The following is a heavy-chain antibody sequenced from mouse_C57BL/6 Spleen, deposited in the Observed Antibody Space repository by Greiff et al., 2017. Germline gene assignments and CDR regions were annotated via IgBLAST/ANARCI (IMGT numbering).Heavy chain of an antibody. Sequence: EVKLQESGPGLVKPSQSLSLTCSVTGYSITSGYYWNWIRQFPGNKLEWMGYISYDGSNNYNPSLKNRISLTRDTSKNQFFLKLNSVTTEDTATYYCARDGDYAMDYWGQGTSVTVSS. V-gene: IGHV3-6*01. CDR1: GYSITSGYY. CDR2: ISYDGSN. J-gene: IGHJ4*01. CDR3: ARDGDYAMDY.